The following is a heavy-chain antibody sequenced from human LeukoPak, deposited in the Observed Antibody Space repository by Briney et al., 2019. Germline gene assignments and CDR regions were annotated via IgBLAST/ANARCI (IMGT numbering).Heavy chain of an antibody. CDR2: ISTTSSYI. Sequence: GDSLRLSCAASGFTFIAYSMNWVRQSPGQGLESFSSISTTSSYIYCADSVEGPFTVSRDNAKISLYLQMNSLRAEDTAVYYCARENFYDSNGYYAFDIWGQGTMVTVSS. D-gene: IGHD3-22*01. CDR3: ARENFYDSNGYYAFDI. J-gene: IGHJ3*02. V-gene: IGHV3-21*01. CDR1: GFTFIAYS.